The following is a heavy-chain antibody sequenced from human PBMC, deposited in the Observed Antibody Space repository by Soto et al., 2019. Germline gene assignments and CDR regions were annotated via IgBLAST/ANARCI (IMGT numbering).Heavy chain of an antibody. J-gene: IGHJ4*02. Sequence: SETLSLTCAVYGGSFRGYYWSWIRQPPGKGLEWIGEINHSGSTNYNPSLKSRVTISVDTSKNQFSLKLSSVTAADTAVYYCARARYSPSDFDYWGQGTLVTVSS. CDR3: ARARYSPSDFDY. V-gene: IGHV4-34*01. CDR2: INHSGST. D-gene: IGHD4-4*01. CDR1: GGSFRGYY.